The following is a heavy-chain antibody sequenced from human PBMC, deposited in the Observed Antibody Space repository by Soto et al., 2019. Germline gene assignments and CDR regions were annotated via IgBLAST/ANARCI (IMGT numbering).Heavy chain of an antibody. CDR3: ARGPYSSSPLFDY. CDR2: ISYSGNT. V-gene: IGHV4-31*03. J-gene: IGHJ4*02. D-gene: IGHD6-6*01. CDR1: GGSISSGGYC. Sequence: QVQLQESGPGLVKPSQTLSLTCTVSGGSISSGGYCWNWIRQHPGKGLEWIGYISYSGNTYYNPSLKSRVTVSLDTSKNQFSLNLSSVTAADTAVYYCARGPYSSSPLFDYWGQGNLVTVSS.